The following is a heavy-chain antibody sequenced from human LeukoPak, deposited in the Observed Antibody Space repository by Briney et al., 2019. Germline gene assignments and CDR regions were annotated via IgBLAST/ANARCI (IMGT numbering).Heavy chain of an antibody. J-gene: IGHJ4*02. Sequence: GGSLRLSCAASGFTFNNYAMNWVRQAPGKGLEWVSSISGGGETAYYADSAKGRFTISRDNSQNTLYLQMNSLRAEDTAVYYCARDYADYVGYFFFDYWGQGTLVTVSS. CDR2: ISGGGETA. CDR3: ARDYADYVGYFFFDY. D-gene: IGHD4-17*01. CDR1: GFTFNNYA. V-gene: IGHV3-23*01.